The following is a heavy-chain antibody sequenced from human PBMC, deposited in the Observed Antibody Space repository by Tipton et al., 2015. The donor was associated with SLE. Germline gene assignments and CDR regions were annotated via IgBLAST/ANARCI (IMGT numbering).Heavy chain of an antibody. CDR1: GFPFSNFW. J-gene: IGHJ4*02. CDR3: ASLSAPSDY. CDR2: IDSKGSTT. V-gene: IGHV3-74*01. Sequence: SLRLSCAASGFPFSNFWMHWVRQPPGKGLVWVSEIDSKGSTTNYADSVKGRFSIYRDNAKKTLFLEMNSVRVDDTAVYYCASLSAPSDYWGQGTLVTVSS.